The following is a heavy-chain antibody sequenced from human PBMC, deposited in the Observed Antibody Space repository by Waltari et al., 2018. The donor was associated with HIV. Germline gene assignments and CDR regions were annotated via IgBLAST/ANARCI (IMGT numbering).Heavy chain of an antibody. Sequence: QVHLVESGGGVVEPGRSLRLSWAASGFLFMDHHLHWVRQAPGKGLEWVAIISYDGSKKQYVDSVKGRFTISRDNSKNTLYLQMNSLRTEDTAVYYCARDSYASGSYGLIDFWGQGTLVTVSS. J-gene: IGHJ4*02. D-gene: IGHD3-10*01. CDR1: GFLFMDHH. V-gene: IGHV3-30*03. CDR3: ARDSYASGSYGLIDF. CDR2: ISYDGSKK.